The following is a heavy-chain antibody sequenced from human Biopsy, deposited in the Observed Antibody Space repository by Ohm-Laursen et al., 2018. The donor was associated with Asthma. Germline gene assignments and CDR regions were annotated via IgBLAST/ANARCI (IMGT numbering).Heavy chain of an antibody. CDR2: IYSGGTS. CDR1: GFAASRDY. V-gene: IGHV3-53*01. J-gene: IGHJ4*02. CDR3: ARGDRSNWSHYYFDY. D-gene: IGHD1-20*01. Sequence: SLRLSCAASGFAASRDYMFWVRQATGKGLEWVSVIYSGGTSHTADSVRGRFTISRDYSKNTLYLQMHSLRAEDTAVYYCARGDRSNWSHYYFDYWGQGTLVTVSS.